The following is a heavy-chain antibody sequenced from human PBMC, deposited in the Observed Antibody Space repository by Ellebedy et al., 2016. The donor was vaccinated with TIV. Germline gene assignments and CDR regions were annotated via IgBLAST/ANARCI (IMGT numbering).Heavy chain of an antibody. D-gene: IGHD3-22*01. CDR1: GFTCSPYG. V-gene: IGHV3-30*18. J-gene: IGHJ4*02. Sequence: GESLKISCAASGFTCSPYGMQWVRQAPGKGLDRLAVISYVGSTKYYADSVKGRFTISRDNSKNTMYLQMNSLRAEDTAVYYCAKEYDSRGYGAYFDHWGQGTLVTVSS. CDR3: AKEYDSRGYGAYFDH. CDR2: ISYVGSTK.